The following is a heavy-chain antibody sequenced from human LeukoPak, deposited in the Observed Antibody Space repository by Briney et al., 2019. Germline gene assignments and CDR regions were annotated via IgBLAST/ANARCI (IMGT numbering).Heavy chain of an antibody. V-gene: IGHV3-30*02. CDR2: IRYDEGNK. J-gene: IGHJ4*02. D-gene: IGHD1-14*01. CDR3: VKDGSDY. CDR1: GFIFSSYG. Sequence: GGSLRLSCAASGFIFSSYGMHWVRQAPGKGLEWVSFIRYDEGNKYYADSVKGRFTISRDNSNNTLYLQMNSLRGEDMALYYCVKDGSDYWGQGTLVTVSS.